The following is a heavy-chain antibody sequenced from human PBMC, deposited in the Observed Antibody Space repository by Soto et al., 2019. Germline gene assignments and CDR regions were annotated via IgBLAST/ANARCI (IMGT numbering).Heavy chain of an antibody. V-gene: IGHV3-30*18. CDR2: ISYDGSNK. CDR1: GFTFSSYG. CDR3: ANGPRIAVAGLIFDY. Sequence: GGSLRLSCAASGFTFSSYGMHWVRQAPGKGLEWVAVISYDGSNKYYADSVKGRFTISRDNSKNTLYLQMDSLRAEDTAVYYCANGPRIAVAGLIFDYWGQGTLVTVSS. D-gene: IGHD6-19*01. J-gene: IGHJ4*02.